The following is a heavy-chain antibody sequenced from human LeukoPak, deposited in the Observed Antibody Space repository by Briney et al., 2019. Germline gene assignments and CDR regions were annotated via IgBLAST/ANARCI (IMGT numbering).Heavy chain of an antibody. Sequence: SETLSLTCTVSGGSISSYYWSWIRQPPGKGLEWIGYIYYSGSTNYNPSLKSRVTISVDTSKNQFSLKLSSVTAADTAVYYCARALGSSFPYYYYYMDVWGKGTTVTVSS. CDR3: ARALGSSFPYYYYYMDV. V-gene: IGHV4-59*08. CDR1: GGSISSYY. CDR2: IYYSGST. D-gene: IGHD6-13*01. J-gene: IGHJ6*03.